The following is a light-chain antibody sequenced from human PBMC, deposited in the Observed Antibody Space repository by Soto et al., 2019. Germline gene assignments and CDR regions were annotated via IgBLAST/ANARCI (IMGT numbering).Light chain of an antibody. J-gene: IGLJ2*01. CDR2: DVT. V-gene: IGLV2-14*03. Sequence: QSALTQPASVSGSTGQSITISCTGTSSDVGGYDYVSWYRQYPGKAPQLMIYDVTNRPSGVSNRFSGTKSGNTASLTISGLRAEVLGVYYCSSYTTSRAPYVVFGGGTK. CDR3: SSYTTSRAPYVV. CDR1: SSDVGGYDY.